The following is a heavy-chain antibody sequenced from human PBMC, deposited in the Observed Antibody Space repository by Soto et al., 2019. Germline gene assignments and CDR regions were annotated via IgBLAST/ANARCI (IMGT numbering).Heavy chain of an antibody. CDR3: TRRAGYIDY. Sequence: GESLKISCKASGYSLTSYWIGWVRQRPGKGLEWMGIVYPGDSDTRYSPSFRGQVTISVDRSISTAYLQWSSLGASDTAMYYCTRRAGYIDYWGQGTLVTVSS. J-gene: IGHJ4*02. V-gene: IGHV5-51*01. CDR2: VYPGDSDT. D-gene: IGHD6-13*01. CDR1: GYSLTSYW.